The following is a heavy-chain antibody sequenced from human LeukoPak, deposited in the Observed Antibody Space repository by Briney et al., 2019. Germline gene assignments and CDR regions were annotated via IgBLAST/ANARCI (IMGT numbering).Heavy chain of an antibody. CDR2: ISSSCSTI. CDR3: ARDLGRGGY. CDR1: GFTFSSYE. V-gene: IGHV3-48*03. Sequence: GGSLRLSCAASGFTFSSYELNWVRQAPGKGLEWDSYISSSCSTIYYPDSVKGRFTISRDNAKNSLYLQMNSLRAEDTAVYYCARDLGRGGYWGQGTLVTVSS. J-gene: IGHJ4*02.